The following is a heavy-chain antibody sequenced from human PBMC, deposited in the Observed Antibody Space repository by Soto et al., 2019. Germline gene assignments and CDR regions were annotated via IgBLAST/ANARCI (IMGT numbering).Heavy chain of an antibody. CDR2: TRNKANSYTT. CDR3: ARVYYGDYLYYFDY. D-gene: IGHD4-17*01. J-gene: IGHJ4*02. CDR1: GFTFSDHY. V-gene: IGHV3-72*01. Sequence: EVQLVESGGGLVQPGGSLRLSCAASGFTFSDHYMDWVRQAPGKGLEWVGRTRNKANSYTTEYAASVKGRFTISRDDSKNSLYLQMNSLKTEDTAVNYCARVYYGDYLYYFDYWGQGTLVTVSS.